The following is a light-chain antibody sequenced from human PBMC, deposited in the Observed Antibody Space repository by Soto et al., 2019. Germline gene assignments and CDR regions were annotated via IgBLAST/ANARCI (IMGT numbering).Light chain of an antibody. CDR2: LEVSGSY. V-gene: IGLV4-60*02. CDR1: SGHSSYI. J-gene: IGLJ2*01. Sequence: QAVVTQSSSASASLGSSVKLTCTLSSGHSSYIIAWHQQQPGKAPRYLMKLEVSGSYNTGSGVPDRFSGSSSGADRYLTISNLQFEDEADYYCETWDNNILVFGGGTKLTVL. CDR3: ETWDNNILV.